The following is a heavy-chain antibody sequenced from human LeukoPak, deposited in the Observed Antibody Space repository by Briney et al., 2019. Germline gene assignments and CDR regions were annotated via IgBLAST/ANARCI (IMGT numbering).Heavy chain of an antibody. Sequence: GGSLRLSCAASGFTFSNYWMTWVRQTPGKGLEWVAVIWYDGSNKYYADSVKGRFTISRDNSKNTLYLQMNSLRAEDTAVYYCAREVVVTGFDYWGQGTLVTVSS. J-gene: IGHJ4*02. V-gene: IGHV3-33*08. CDR3: AREVVVTGFDY. CDR2: IWYDGSNK. CDR1: GFTFSNYW. D-gene: IGHD2-15*01.